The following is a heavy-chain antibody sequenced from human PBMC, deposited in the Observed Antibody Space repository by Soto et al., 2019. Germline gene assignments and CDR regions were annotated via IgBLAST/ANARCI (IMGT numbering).Heavy chain of an antibody. J-gene: IGHJ6*02. CDR2: IDPSDSYT. V-gene: IGHV5-10-1*01. D-gene: IGHD3-22*01. CDR1: GYSFTSYW. Sequence: PGESLKISCKGSGYSFTSYWISWVRQMPGKGLEWMGRIDPSDSYTNYSPSFQGHVTISADKSISTAYLQWSSLKASDTAMYYCARLLRAYYDSSGYASFYYYGMDVWGQGTTVTVSS. CDR3: ARLLRAYYDSSGYASFYYYGMDV.